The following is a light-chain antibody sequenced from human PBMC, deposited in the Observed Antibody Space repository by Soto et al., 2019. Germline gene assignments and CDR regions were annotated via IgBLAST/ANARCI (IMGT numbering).Light chain of an antibody. CDR1: QSISSN. J-gene: IGKJ1*01. CDR3: QQYNNWPWT. CDR2: GAS. Sequence: EIVMTQSPPTLSVSPGERAALSCRASQSISSNLAWYQQKPGQAPRLLIYGASTRATGIPARFSGSGSGTEFTLTISSLQSEDFAVYYCQQYNNWPWTFGQGTKV. V-gene: IGKV3D-15*01.